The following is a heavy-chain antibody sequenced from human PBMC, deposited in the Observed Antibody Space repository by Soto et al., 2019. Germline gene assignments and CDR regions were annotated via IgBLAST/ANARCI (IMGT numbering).Heavy chain of an antibody. CDR2: TYYRSKWYN. J-gene: IGHJ4*02. V-gene: IGHV6-1*01. D-gene: IGHD6-19*01. CDR1: GDSVSNNTAA. Sequence: PSQTLSLTCVISGDSVSNNTAAWNWIRQSPSRGLEWLGRTYYRSKWYNEYALSVKSRIIINPDTSKNQFSLQLTSVTPDDTAVYYCAREYNTGWSTWGQETLVTVSS. CDR3: AREYNTGWST.